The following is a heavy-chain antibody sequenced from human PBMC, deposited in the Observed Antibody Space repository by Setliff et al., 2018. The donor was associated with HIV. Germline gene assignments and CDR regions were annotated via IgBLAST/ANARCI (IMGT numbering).Heavy chain of an antibody. J-gene: IGHJ6*03. D-gene: IGHD6-19*01. Sequence: SETLSLTCTVSGGSINSTSYYWGWIRQPPGNGLEWIGSIYHTGSSYYNPSLNDRATISLDTSKNQFSLKLSSVTAADTAMYYCARGSDTTGWSRYYYYMDVWGKGTTVTVSS. CDR2: IYHTGSS. CDR3: ARGSDTTGWSRYYYYMDV. CDR1: GGSINSTSYY. V-gene: IGHV4-39*07.